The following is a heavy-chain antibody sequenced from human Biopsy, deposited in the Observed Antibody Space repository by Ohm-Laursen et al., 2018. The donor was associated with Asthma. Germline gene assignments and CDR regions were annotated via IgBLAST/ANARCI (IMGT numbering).Heavy chain of an antibody. Sequence: QTLTLTCAVSYGSITSGGYYWTWIRQHPGKGLEWIGFIYYSGSTYYNPSLKSRVSISIDTSKNQFSLKLNSVTAADTAVYYCARAQDYYDSRGYYRSFDYWGQGTLVTVSS. V-gene: IGHV4-31*02. CDR3: ARAQDYYDSRGYYRSFDY. CDR2: IYYSGST. D-gene: IGHD3-22*01. CDR1: YGSITSGGYY. J-gene: IGHJ4*02.